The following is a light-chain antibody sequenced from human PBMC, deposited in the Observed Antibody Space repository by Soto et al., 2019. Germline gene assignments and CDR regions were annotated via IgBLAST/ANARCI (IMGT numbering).Light chain of an antibody. J-gene: IGKJ1*01. V-gene: IGKV1-5*03. CDR1: QTISSW. CDR3: QQYADYSWT. Sequence: DIQMTQSPSTLSASVGDRVTITCRASQTISSWLAWYQQKPGKAPNLLIYGVSSVESGVPSRFSGSGSGTEFTLTISTLQPDDFATYYCQQYADYSWTFGQGTKVESK. CDR2: GVS.